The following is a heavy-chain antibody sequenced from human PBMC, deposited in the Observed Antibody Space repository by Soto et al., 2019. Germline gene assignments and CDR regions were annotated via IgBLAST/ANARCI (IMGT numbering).Heavy chain of an antibody. CDR1: GYTFTSYG. CDR2: ISAYNGNT. CDR3: ARRWELYEYYYGMDV. J-gene: IGHJ6*02. Sequence: QVQLVQSGAEVKKPGASVKVSCKASGYTFTSYGISWVRQAPGQGLEWMGWISAYNGNTNYAQKLQGRVTMTTDTYTSTAYMELRSLRSDDTAVYYCARRWELYEYYYGMDVWGQGTTVTVSS. V-gene: IGHV1-18*01. D-gene: IGHD1-26*01.